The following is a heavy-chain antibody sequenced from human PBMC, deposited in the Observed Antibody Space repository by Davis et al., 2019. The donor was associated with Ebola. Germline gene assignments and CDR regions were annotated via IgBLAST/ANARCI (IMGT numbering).Heavy chain of an antibody. V-gene: IGHV3-74*01. CDR2: INSDGRTT. CDR3: AKDKVTTASFDY. D-gene: IGHD4-17*01. J-gene: IGHJ4*02. CDR1: EFTFSSYW. Sequence: HTGGSLRLSCAASEFTFSSYWMHWVRQAPGKGLVWVSRINSDGRTTAYADSVKGRFTISRDNSKNTLYLQMNSLRAEDTAVYYCAKDKVTTASFDYWGQGTLVTVSS.